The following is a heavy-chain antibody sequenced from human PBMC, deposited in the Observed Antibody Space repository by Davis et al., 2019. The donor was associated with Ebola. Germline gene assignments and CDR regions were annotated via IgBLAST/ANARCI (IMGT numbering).Heavy chain of an antibody. D-gene: IGHD3-10*01. CDR3: ARDSYRIRELGNWFDP. V-gene: IGHV3-7*01. J-gene: IGHJ5*02. CDR1: GFTFSSYW. Sequence: GGSLRLSCAASGFTFSSYWMSWVRQAPGKGLEWVANIKQDGSEKYYVDSVKGRFTISRDNAKNSLYRQMNSLRAEDTAVYYCARDSYRIRELGNWFDPWGQGTLVTVSS. CDR2: IKQDGSEK.